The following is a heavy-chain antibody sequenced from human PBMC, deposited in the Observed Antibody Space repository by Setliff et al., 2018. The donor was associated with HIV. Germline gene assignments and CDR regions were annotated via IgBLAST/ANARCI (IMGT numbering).Heavy chain of an antibody. D-gene: IGHD3-22*01. CDR3: AADTGFYFDSTGYSTAFDI. Sequence: SETLSLTCTVSGDSISSITYSWNWIRQLPGKGLEWIGHIYTSGNADYNPSLKSRLSISGDTSKKHFSLKLSSVTAADTAVYYCAADTGFYFDSTGYSTAFDIWGPGTMVTVSS. CDR2: IYTSGNA. CDR1: GDSISSITYS. V-gene: IGHV4-31*03. J-gene: IGHJ3*02.